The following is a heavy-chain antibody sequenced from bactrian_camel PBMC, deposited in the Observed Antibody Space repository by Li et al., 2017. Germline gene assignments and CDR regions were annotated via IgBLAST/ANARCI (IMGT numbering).Heavy chain of an antibody. CDR1: GYASAIKC. CDR2: IYTDGDGGRT. V-gene: IGHV3S1*01. CDR3: AQDVLERTCSPTAEFHI. J-gene: IGHJ4*01. D-gene: IGHD1*01. Sequence: VQLVESGGGSVQAGGSLRLSCLASGYASAIKCWGWFRQAPGKEREGVATIYTDGDGGRTYYADSVKGRFTISHDVNKRTLTLQLSSLQPEDTAMYYCAQDVLERTCSPTAEFHIWGQGTQVTVS.